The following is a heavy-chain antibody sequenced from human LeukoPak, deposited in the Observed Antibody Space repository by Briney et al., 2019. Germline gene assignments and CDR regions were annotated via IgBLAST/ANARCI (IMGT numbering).Heavy chain of an antibody. CDR3: ARVGVSGSYFRLLYFQH. V-gene: IGHV4-59*01. J-gene: IGHJ1*01. CDR1: GGSISSYY. Sequence: SETLSLTCTVSGGSISSYYWSWIRQPPGKGLEWIGYISYSGSTDYNPSLKSRVTISGDTSKNQFSLKLRSVTAADTAVYYCARVGVSGSYFRLLYFQHWGQGTLVTVSS. CDR2: ISYSGST. D-gene: IGHD1-26*01.